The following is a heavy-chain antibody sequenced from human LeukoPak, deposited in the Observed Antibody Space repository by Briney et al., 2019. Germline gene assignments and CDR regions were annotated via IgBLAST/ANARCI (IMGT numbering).Heavy chain of an antibody. CDR2: ISSSSSYI. D-gene: IGHD2-2*01. J-gene: IGHJ6*02. CDR3: ARDRVVPAAIDYYYGMDV. V-gene: IGHV3-21*01. CDR1: GFTFSSYS. Sequence: GGSLRLSCAASGFTFSSYSMNWVRLAPGKGLEWVSSISSSSSYIYYADSVKGRFTISRDNAKNSLYLQMNSLRAEDTAVYYCARDRVVPAAIDYYYGMDVWGQGTTVTVSS.